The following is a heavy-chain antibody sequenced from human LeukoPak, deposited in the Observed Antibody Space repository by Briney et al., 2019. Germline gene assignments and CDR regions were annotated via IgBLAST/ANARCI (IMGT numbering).Heavy chain of an antibody. V-gene: IGHV3-7*01. J-gene: IGHJ6*02. D-gene: IGHD3-10*01. CDR3: ARDLTVRGVLNVLDYYYGMDV. CDR2: IKQDGSEK. CDR1: GFTVSSNE. Sequence: GGSLRLSCAASGFTVSSNEMSWVRQAPGKGLEWVANIKQDGSEKYYVDSVKGRFTISRDNAKNSLYLQMNSLRAEDTAVYYCARDLTVRGVLNVLDYYYGMDVWGQGTTVTVSS.